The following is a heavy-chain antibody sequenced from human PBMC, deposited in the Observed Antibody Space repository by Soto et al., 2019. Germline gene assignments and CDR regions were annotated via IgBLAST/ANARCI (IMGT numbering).Heavy chain of an antibody. Sequence: PSETLSLTCTVSGGSISSYYWSWIRQPPGKGLEWIGYIYYSGSTNYNPSLKSRVTISVDTSKNQFSLKLSSVTAADTAVYYCAREYYDILTGYPRFDYWGQGTLVTVSS. CDR2: IYYSGST. CDR1: GGSISSYY. V-gene: IGHV4-59*01. D-gene: IGHD3-9*01. CDR3: AREYYDILTGYPRFDY. J-gene: IGHJ4*02.